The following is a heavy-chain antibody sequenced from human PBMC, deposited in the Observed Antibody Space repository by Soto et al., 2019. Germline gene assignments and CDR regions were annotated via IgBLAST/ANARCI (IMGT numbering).Heavy chain of an antibody. CDR1: GGSITSGAYY. CDR3: ACYYLDSSGHSNWFDP. D-gene: IGHD3-22*01. Sequence: QLQLQESGPGLVKPSQTLSLTCAVSGGSITSGAYYWTWIRQHPGKGLEWIAYVHYSGRTYYNPSYNRRVTISVDTSHNQSSMKLSFVTAADTAVYSCACYYLDSSGHSNWFDPWGQGTLVTVSS. V-gene: IGHV4-31*11. CDR2: VHYSGRT. J-gene: IGHJ5*02.